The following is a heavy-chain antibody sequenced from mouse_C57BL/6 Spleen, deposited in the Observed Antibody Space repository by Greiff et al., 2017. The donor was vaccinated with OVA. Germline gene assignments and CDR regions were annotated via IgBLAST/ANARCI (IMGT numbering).Heavy chain of an antibody. D-gene: IGHD1-1*01. J-gene: IGHJ4*01. Sequence: EVMLVESGGDLVKPGGSLKLSCAASGFTFSSYGMSWVRQTPDKRLEWVATISSGGSYTYYPDSVKGRFTISRDNAKNTLYLQMSSLKSEDTAMYYCARHGGPFDYYGSSYSIYYAMDYWGQGTSVTVSS. V-gene: IGHV5-6*01. CDR3: ARHGGPFDYYGSSYSIYYAMDY. CDR2: ISSGGSYT. CDR1: GFTFSSYG.